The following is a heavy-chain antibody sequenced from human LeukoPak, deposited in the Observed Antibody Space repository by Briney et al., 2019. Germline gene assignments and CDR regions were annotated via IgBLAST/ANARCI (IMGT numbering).Heavy chain of an antibody. CDR1: GFPFWNYW. J-gene: IGHJ4*02. V-gene: IGHV3-7*01. Sequence: PGGSLRLSCVVSGFPFWNYWMTWVRQAPGKGLEWVASLKQDGSEIYYVDSVKGRFTISRDNAKNALYLQMNSLRAEDTAVYYCARDGRTGSYYDFWGQGTLVTVSS. D-gene: IGHD1-26*01. CDR2: LKQDGSEI. CDR3: ARDGRTGSYYDF.